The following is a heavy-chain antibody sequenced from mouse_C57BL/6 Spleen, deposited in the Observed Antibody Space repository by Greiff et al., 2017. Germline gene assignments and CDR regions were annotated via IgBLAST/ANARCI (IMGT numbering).Heavy chain of an antibody. CDR3: ARSGDGYYSFDY. D-gene: IGHD2-3*01. Sequence: VKLQQPGAELVRPGSSVKLSCKASGYTFTSYWMHWVQQRPIQGLEWIGNIDPSDSETHYNQKFKDKATLTVDKSSSTAYMQLSSLTSEDSAVYYCARSGDGYYSFDYWGQGTTLTVSS. V-gene: IGHV1-52*01. CDR1: GYTFTSYW. J-gene: IGHJ2*01. CDR2: IDPSDSET.